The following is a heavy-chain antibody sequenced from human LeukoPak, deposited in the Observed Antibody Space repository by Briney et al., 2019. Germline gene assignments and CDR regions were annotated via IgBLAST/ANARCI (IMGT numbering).Heavy chain of an antibody. CDR3: ARDEDPPMYSSGWAPDY. D-gene: IGHD6-19*01. CDR1: GFAFSDYY. V-gene: IGHV3-11*01. Sequence: PGGSLRLSCAASGFAFSDYYMSWIRQAPGKGLEWVSYISSVGSTISYADPVKGRFTISRDNAKNSLYLQMNSLRAEDTAVYYCARDEDPPMYSSGWAPDYWGQGTLVTVSS. J-gene: IGHJ4*02. CDR2: ISSVGSTI.